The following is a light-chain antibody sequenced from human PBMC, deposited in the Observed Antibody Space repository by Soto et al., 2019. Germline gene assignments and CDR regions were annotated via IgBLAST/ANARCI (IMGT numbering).Light chain of an antibody. CDR3: QSSDSSGRYPYV. CDR2: KDN. Sequence: SYELTQPPSVSVSPGQTARITCSGGALPKQYAYRYQQKPGQAPVVVIYKDNGRPSGIPERFSGSSSGTTVTLTISGVQAEDEAYYYCQSSDSSGRYPYVFGTGTKVTVL. V-gene: IGLV3-25*02. J-gene: IGLJ1*01. CDR1: ALPKQY.